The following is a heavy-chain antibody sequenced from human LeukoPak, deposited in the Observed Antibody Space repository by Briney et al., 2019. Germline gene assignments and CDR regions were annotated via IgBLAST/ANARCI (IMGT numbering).Heavy chain of an antibody. Sequence: ASVKVSCKASGYTFTSYYIHWVRQAPGQGLEWMGIINPSGGSTSYAQKFQGRVTMTGDTSTSTVYMEQSSLRSEDTAVYYCARDFLTGYYYFDYWGQGTLVTVSS. V-gene: IGHV1-46*01. CDR3: ARDFLTGYYYFDY. J-gene: IGHJ4*02. CDR1: GYTFTSYY. CDR2: INPSGGST. D-gene: IGHD3-9*01.